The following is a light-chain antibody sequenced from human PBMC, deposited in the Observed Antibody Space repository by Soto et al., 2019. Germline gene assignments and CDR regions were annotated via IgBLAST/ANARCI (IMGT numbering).Light chain of an antibody. CDR3: QQLSRYPLT. Sequence: DIQLTQSASVLSASIGDTVTITCRASQALSNYLAWYQQKPGKAPDLLIYSASTLQSGVPSRFSGSGSETEFSLTIRALQPEDFATYYCQQLSRYPLTFAGGTKVDIK. CDR2: SAS. CDR1: QALSNY. V-gene: IGKV1-9*01. J-gene: IGKJ4*01.